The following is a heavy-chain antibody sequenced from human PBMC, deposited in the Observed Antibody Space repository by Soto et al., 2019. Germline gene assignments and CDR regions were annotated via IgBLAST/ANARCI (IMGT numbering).Heavy chain of an antibody. D-gene: IGHD1-26*01. CDR1: GGSFSGYY. CDR3: ARFRRGGNYYQGYYYGMDV. J-gene: IGHJ6*02. Sequence: SETLSLTCAVYGGSFSGYYWSWIRQPPGKGLEWIGEINHSGSTNYNPSLKSRVTISVDTSKNQFSLKLSSVTAADTAVYYCARFRRGGNYYQGYYYGMDVWGQGTTVTVSS. CDR2: INHSGST. V-gene: IGHV4-34*01.